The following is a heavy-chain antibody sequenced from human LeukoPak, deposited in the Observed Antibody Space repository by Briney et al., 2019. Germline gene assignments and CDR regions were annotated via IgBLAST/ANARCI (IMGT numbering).Heavy chain of an antibody. J-gene: IGHJ5*02. CDR2: INHSGST. D-gene: IGHD3-10*01. CDR1: GGSFSGYY. V-gene: IGHV4-34*01. CDR3: ARDQLVSAYYYGSGSYNWFDP. Sequence: SETLSLTCAVYGGSFSGYYWSWIRQPPGKGLEWIGEINHSGSTNYNPSLKSRVTISVDTSKNQFSLKLSSVTAADTAVYYCARDQLVSAYYYGSGSYNWFDPWGQGTLVTVSS.